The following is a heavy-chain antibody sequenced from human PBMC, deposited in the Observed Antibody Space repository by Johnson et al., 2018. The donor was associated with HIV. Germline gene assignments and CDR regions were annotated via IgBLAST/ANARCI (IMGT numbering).Heavy chain of an antibody. J-gene: IGHJ3*02. Sequence: VQLVESGGGLVQPGGSLRLSCAASGFTFSSYAMHWVRQAPGKGLEYVSAISSDGGTTYYATSVKGRFTISRDNSKNTLYLQMGSLRADDMAVYYCARGSGQWLAAGLIQGTAFDIWGQGTMVTVSS. CDR3: ARGSGQWLAAGLIQGTAFDI. V-gene: IGHV3-64*01. D-gene: IGHD6-19*01. CDR1: GFTFSSYA. CDR2: ISSDGGTT.